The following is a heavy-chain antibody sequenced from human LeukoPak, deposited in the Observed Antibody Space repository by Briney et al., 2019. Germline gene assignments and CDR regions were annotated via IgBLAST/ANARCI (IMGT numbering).Heavy chain of an antibody. Sequence: SETLSLTCTVSGGSISSYYWSWIRQPPAKGLEWIGYIYYSGSTNYNPSLKSRVTISVDTSKNQFSLKLSSVTAADTAVYYCARGFGESEYYYYGMDVWGQGTTVTVSS. CDR3: ARGFGESEYYYYGMDV. D-gene: IGHD3-10*01. V-gene: IGHV4-59*08. J-gene: IGHJ6*02. CDR1: GGSISSYY. CDR2: IYYSGST.